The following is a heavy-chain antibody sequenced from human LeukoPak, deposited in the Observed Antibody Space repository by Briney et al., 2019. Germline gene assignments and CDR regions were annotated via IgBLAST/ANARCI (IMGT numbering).Heavy chain of an antibody. CDR1: GGSISSSSHY. J-gene: IGHJ4*02. V-gene: IGHV4-39*07. CDR2: IYYSGST. D-gene: IGHD3-22*01. Sequence: PSETLSLTCTVSGGSISSSSHYWGWIRQPPGKGLEWIGSIYYSGSTYYNPSLKSRVTISVDTSKNQFSMKLSSVTAADTAVYYCARVDSSGYYLGRIDYWGQGTLVTVSS. CDR3: ARVDSSGYYLGRIDY.